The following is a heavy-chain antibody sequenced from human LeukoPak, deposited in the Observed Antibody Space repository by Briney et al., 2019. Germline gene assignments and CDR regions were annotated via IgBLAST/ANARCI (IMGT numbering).Heavy chain of an antibody. J-gene: IGHJ4*02. CDR3: ARDSTWSGYSYYFDY. Sequence: GGSLRLSCAASGFTFSNYAMNWVRQAPGKGLEWVSSIRSDSSYIYYVDSVKGRFTISRDNAKNSLYLQMNSLRAEDTAVYYCARDSTWSGYSYYFDYWGQGTQVTASS. CDR2: IRSDSSYI. CDR1: GFTFSNYA. V-gene: IGHV3-21*01. D-gene: IGHD3-3*01.